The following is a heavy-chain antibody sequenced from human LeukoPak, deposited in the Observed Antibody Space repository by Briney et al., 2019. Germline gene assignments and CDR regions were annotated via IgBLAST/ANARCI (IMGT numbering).Heavy chain of an antibody. V-gene: IGHV3-30-3*01. Sequence: SGGSLRLSCAASGFTFSSYAMHWVRQAPGKGLEWVAVISYDGSNKYYADSVKGRFTISRDNSKNTLYLQMNSLRAEDTAVYYRAKVRVGTAHFDYWGQGTLVTVSS. D-gene: IGHD2-15*01. J-gene: IGHJ4*02. CDR1: GFTFSSYA. CDR2: ISYDGSNK. CDR3: AKVRVGTAHFDY.